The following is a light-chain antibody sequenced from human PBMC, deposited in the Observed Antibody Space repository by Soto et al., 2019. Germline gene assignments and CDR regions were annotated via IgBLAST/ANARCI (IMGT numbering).Light chain of an antibody. CDR2: GAS. CDR3: QQYNNWPPWT. CDR1: QSVRSN. Sequence: EVVMTQSPATLSVSPGERATLSCRASQSVRSNLAWYQQKPGQAPRLLIYGASTRATGIPARFSGSGSGTEFTLTISSLQSEDFAVYYCQQYNNWPPWTFCQGTKVEI. J-gene: IGKJ1*01. V-gene: IGKV3-15*01.